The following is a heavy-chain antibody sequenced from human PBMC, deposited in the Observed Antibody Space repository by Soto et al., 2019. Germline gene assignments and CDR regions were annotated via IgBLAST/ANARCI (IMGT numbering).Heavy chain of an antibody. CDR2: ISAYNGNT. CDR3: ARDGVPSYYYGSGAPGYYYYGMDV. CDR1: GYTFTSYG. V-gene: IGHV1-18*01. J-gene: IGHJ6*02. Sequence: AAVKVSCKASGYTFTSYGISWVRQAPGQGLEWMGWISAYNGNTNYAQKLQGRVTMTTDTSTSTAYMELRSLRSDDTAVYYCARDGVPSYYYGSGAPGYYYYGMDVWGQGTTVTVSS. D-gene: IGHD3-10*01.